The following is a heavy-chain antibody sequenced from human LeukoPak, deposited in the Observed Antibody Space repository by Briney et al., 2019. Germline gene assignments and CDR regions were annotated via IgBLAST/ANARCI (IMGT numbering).Heavy chain of an antibody. CDR1: GGTFINYA. J-gene: IGHJ4*02. CDR2: ITPIFGTA. CDR3: ARASSDDTAMATPFAY. D-gene: IGHD5-18*01. V-gene: IGHV1-69*01. Sequence: ASVKVSCKASGGTFINYAINWVRQAPGQGVEWMGGITPIFGTANYVQKFQGRVTITADDSTSTAYMELSRLRSEDTAIYYCARASSDDTAMATPFAYWGQGTLVTVSS.